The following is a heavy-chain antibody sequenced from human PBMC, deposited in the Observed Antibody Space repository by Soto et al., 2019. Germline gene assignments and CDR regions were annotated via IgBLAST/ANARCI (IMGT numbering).Heavy chain of an antibody. CDR1: GYTFTGYY. Sequence: GASVKVSCKASGYTFTGYYMHWVRQAPGQGLEWMGWINPNSGGTNYAQKFQGWVTMTRDTSISTAYMELSRLRSDDTAVYYCARGSYDFWSGSSPHNWFDPWGQGTLVTVSS. D-gene: IGHD3-3*01. CDR2: INPNSGGT. J-gene: IGHJ5*02. V-gene: IGHV1-2*04. CDR3: ARGSYDFWSGSSPHNWFDP.